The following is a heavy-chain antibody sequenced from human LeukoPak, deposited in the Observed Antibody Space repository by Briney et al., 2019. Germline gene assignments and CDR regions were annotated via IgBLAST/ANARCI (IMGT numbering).Heavy chain of an antibody. J-gene: IGHJ4*02. CDR3: ARVIGSEWELPSDDY. CDR2: ISAYNGNT. CDR1: GYTFTSYG. V-gene: IGHV1-18*01. D-gene: IGHD1-26*01. Sequence: ASVKVSCKASGYTFTSYGISWVRQAPGQGLEWMGWISAYNGNTNYAQKLQGRVTMTTDTSTSTAYMELRSLRSDDTAVYYCARVIGSEWELPSDDYWGQGTLVTVSS.